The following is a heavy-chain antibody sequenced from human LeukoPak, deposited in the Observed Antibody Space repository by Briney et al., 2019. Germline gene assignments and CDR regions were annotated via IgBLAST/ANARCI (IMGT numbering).Heavy chain of an antibody. D-gene: IGHD2-2*02. CDR1: GFTFSSYS. CDR3: ARSSPHCSSTSCYNDAFDI. CDR2: ISSSSSYI. Sequence: PGGSLRLSCAASGFTFSSYSMNWVRQAPGKGLEWDSSISSSSSYIYYADSVKGRFTISRDNAKNSLYLQMNSLRAEDTAVYYCARSSPHCSSTSCYNDAFDIWGQGTMVTVSS. V-gene: IGHV3-21*01. J-gene: IGHJ3*02.